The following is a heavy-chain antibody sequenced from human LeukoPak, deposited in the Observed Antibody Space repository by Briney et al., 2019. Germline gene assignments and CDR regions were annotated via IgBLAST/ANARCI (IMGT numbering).Heavy chain of an antibody. CDR2: ITPIFGTA. CDR3: ARSGRYSTTHFDY. Sequence: SVKVSCKASGGTFSSYAISWVRQAPGQGLEWMGGITPIFGTANYAQKFQGRVTITADESTSTAYMELSSLRSEDTAVYYCARSGRYSTTHFDYWGQGTLVTVSS. V-gene: IGHV1-69*01. J-gene: IGHJ4*02. CDR1: GGTFSSYA. D-gene: IGHD3-9*01.